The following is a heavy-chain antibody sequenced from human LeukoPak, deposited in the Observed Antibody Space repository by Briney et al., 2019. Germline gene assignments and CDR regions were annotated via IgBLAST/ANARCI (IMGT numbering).Heavy chain of an antibody. Sequence: PGGSLRLSCAASGFTFSSYSMNWVRQAPGKGLEWVSSISSSSYIYYADSVKGRFTISRDNAKNSLYLQMNSLRAEDTAVYYCARATVTTIPLHYYGMDVWGKGTTVTVPS. D-gene: IGHD4-17*01. CDR2: ISSSSYI. CDR3: ARATVTTIPLHYYGMDV. J-gene: IGHJ6*04. CDR1: GFTFSSYS. V-gene: IGHV3-21*01.